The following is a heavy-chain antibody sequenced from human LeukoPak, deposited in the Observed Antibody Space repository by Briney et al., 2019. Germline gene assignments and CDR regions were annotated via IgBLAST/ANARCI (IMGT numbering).Heavy chain of an antibody. CDR1: GGSISSGANY. D-gene: IGHD4-11*01. J-gene: IGHJ3*02. CDR3: ARDGGTTSNPSHDTFAI. CDR2: NSHSESA. Sequence: SQTLSLTCTVSGGSISSGANYWSWIRQPPGRGLEWIGYNSHSESAYYSPSLESRITISVDRSKNQFSLKLKSVTAADAAIYYCARDGGTTSNPSHDTFAIWGQGTMVAVSS. V-gene: IGHV4-30-2*01.